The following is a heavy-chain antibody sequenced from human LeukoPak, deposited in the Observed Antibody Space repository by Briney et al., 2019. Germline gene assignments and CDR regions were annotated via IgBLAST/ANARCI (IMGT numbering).Heavy chain of an antibody. CDR2: INHSGST. D-gene: IGHD3-10*01. CDR3: ARAKIWFGELLYPQFDY. V-gene: IGHV4-34*01. J-gene: IGHJ4*02. CDR1: GGSFSGYY. Sequence: SGTLSLTCAVYGGSFSGYYWSWIRQPPGKGLEWIGEINHSGSTNYNPSLKSRVTISVDTSKNQFSLKLSTVTAADTAVYYCARAKIWFGELLYPQFDYWGQGTLVTVSS.